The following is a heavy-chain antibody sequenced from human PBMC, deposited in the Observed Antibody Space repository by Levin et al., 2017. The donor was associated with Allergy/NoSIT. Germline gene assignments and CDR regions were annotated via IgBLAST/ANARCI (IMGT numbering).Heavy chain of an antibody. V-gene: IGHV3-30-3*01. J-gene: IGHJ4*02. CDR1: GLTFSNYA. CDR2: ISYAESYE. CDR3: ARKDDYSGSGSSFDY. D-gene: IGHD3-10*01. Sequence: HSGGSLRLSCAASGLTFSNYALHWVRQAPGKGLEWVAAISYAESYEYYADSVKGRFTISRDNSKNTLYLQMNSLRPEDTAVYYCARKDDYSGSGSSFDYWGQGTLVTVAS.